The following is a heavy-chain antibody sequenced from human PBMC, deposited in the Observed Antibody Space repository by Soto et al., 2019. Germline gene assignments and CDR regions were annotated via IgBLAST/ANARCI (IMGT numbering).Heavy chain of an antibody. J-gene: IGHJ4*02. CDR2: ISGSGGST. CDR1: GFTFSSYA. CDR3: AKDMESSNFQYWGYFDY. V-gene: IGHV3-23*01. Sequence: GGSLRLSCAASGFTFSSYAMSWVRQAPGKGLEWVSAISGSGGSTYYADSVKGRFTISRDNSKNTLYLQMNSLRAEDTAVYYCAKDMESSNFQYWGYFDYWGQGTLVTVSS. D-gene: IGHD2-15*01.